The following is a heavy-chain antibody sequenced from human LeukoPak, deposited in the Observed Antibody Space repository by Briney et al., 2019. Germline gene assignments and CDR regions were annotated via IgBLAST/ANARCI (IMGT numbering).Heavy chain of an antibody. D-gene: IGHD4-17*01. CDR3: ARVPPVTFFDY. Sequence: SETLSLTCTVSGGSISSSSYYWGWIRQPPGKGLEWIGSIYYSGSTYYNPSLKSRVTISVDTSKNQFSLKLSSVTAADTAVYYCARVPPVTFFDYWGQGTLVTVSS. V-gene: IGHV4-39*01. CDR1: GGSISSSSYY. J-gene: IGHJ4*02. CDR2: IYYSGST.